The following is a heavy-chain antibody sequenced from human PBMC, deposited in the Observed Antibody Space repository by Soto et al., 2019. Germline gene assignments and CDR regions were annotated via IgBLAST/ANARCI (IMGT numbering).Heavy chain of an antibody. Sequence: VQSGGEVKKPGASVRVSCKASGYAFSFGFFWVRQAPGQGLEWVGWISASDGSTNSAQKFRGRISFTTDPSSNTAHLDVLSLTSYDTAVYFWTTYYFGSGSYYRGATWGQGSLVCVYS. J-gene: IGHJ5*02. D-gene: IGHD3-10*01. CDR3: TTYYFGSGSYYRGAT. V-gene: IGHV1-18*01. CDR2: ISASDGST. CDR1: GYAFSFG.